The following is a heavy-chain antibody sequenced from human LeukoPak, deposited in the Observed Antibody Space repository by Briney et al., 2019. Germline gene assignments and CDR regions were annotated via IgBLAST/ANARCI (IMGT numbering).Heavy chain of an antibody. CDR3: AREGVNTAFDY. V-gene: IGHV1-18*01. D-gene: IGHD5-18*01. CDR2: ISAYNDNT. CDR1: GYTFTSYG. Sequence: ASVKVSCKASGYTFTSYGISWVRQAPGQGLEWMGWISAYNDNTNYAQKLQGRVTMTRDTSTSTVYMELSSLRSEDTAVYYCAREGVNTAFDYWGQGTLVTVSS. J-gene: IGHJ4*02.